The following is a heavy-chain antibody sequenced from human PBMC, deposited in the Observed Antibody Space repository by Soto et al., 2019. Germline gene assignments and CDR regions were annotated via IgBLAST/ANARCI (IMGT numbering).Heavy chain of an antibody. CDR2: IYFAGTT. CDR3: ARLGGYFQALDS. J-gene: IGHJ4*02. D-gene: IGHD3-22*01. Sequence: PSETLSLTCTVSGGSITPYYWSWIRQPPGKGLERIGYIYFAGTTTYNPSLKSRVTMSVDTSENQFSLHLTSVTAADTAVYYCARLGGYFQALDSWGQGTLVTVS. V-gene: IGHV4-59*08. CDR1: GGSITPYY.